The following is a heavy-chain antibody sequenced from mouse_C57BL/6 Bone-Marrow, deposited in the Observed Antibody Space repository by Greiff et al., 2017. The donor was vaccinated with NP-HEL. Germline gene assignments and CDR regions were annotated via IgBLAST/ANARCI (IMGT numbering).Heavy chain of an antibody. CDR1: GFNIKDDY. D-gene: IGHD1-1*01. Sequence: VQLKQSGAELVRPGASVKLSCTASGFNIKDDYMHWVKQRPEQGLEWIGWIDPENGDTEYASKFQGKATITADTSSNTAYLQLSSLTSEDTAVYYCTTPDGSSYWYFDVWGTGTTVTVSS. V-gene: IGHV14-4*01. CDR3: TTPDGSSYWYFDV. CDR2: IDPENGDT. J-gene: IGHJ1*03.